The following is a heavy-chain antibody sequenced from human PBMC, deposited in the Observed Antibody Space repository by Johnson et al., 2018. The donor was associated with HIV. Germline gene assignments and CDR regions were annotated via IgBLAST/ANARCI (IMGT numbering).Heavy chain of an antibody. CDR3: ARARAGDAFDI. D-gene: IGHD6-13*01. CDR1: GFTFSDYY. J-gene: IGHJ3*02. CDR2: ISSSASTI. V-gene: IGHV3-11*01. Sequence: QMLLVESGGGLVKPGGSLRLSCAASGFTFSDYYMSWIRQTPGKGLEWLSYISSSASTIYYADSVKGRFTISRDNSKNTLYLQMNSLRAADTAVYYCARARAGDAFDIWGQGTMVTVSS.